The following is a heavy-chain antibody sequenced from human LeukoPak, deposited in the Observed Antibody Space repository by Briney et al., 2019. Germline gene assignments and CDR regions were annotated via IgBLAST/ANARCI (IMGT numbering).Heavy chain of an antibody. J-gene: IGHJ4*02. Sequence: LGESLKISCKGSGYSFTSYWIGWVRQMPGKGLEWMGIIYPGDSDTRYSPSFQGQVTISADKSISTAYLQWSSLKASDTAMYYCARQFVSGIAAAGMPTYYFDYWGQGTLVTVSS. CDR1: GYSFTSYW. CDR2: IYPGDSDT. CDR3: ARQFVSGIAAAGMPTYYFDY. D-gene: IGHD6-13*01. V-gene: IGHV5-51*01.